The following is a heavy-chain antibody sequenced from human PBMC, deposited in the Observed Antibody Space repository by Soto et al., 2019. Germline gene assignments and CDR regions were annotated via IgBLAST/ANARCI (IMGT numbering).Heavy chain of an antibody. CDR1: GFTFSSYW. CDR3: ARRDLRMGFSNSPPRV. D-gene: IGHD4-4*01. J-gene: IGHJ4*02. V-gene: IGHV3-74*01. CDR2: INSDGSST. Sequence: EVQLVESGGGLVQPGGSLRLSCAASGFTFSSYWMHWVRQAPGKGLVWVSRINSDGSSTRYADSVKGRFTISRDNAKNTLDLQMNSLRAGDTAVDYCARRDLRMGFSNSPPRVWGQGTLVTVSS.